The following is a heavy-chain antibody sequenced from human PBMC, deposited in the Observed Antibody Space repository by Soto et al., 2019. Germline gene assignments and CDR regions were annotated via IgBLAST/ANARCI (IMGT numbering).Heavy chain of an antibody. CDR3: AISSIGLRY. Sequence: EVQVVESGGGLVQPGGSLRLSCAVSGFTVSSNYMTWVRQAPGKGLEWVSVIISSGSTYYADSVKGRFTISRDNSKNTLYLQMNSLRVEDTAVYYCAISSIGLRYWGQGTLVTVSS. J-gene: IGHJ4*02. V-gene: IGHV3-66*01. CDR2: IISSGST. CDR1: GFTVSSNY. D-gene: IGHD1-26*01.